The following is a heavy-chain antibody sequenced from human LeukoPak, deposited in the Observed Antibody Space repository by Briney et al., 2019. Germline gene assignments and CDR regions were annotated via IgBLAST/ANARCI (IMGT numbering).Heavy chain of an antibody. V-gene: IGHV1-18*01. Sequence: ASVKVSFKASGYTFTSYGISWVRQAPGLGLEWMGWISGYNANTNYAQKFQGRVTMTTDTTTTTAYMELRSLRSDDTAVYYCARDGYFDFWGQGTLVTVSS. CDR3: ARDGYFDF. CDR1: GYTFTSYG. J-gene: IGHJ4*02. CDR2: ISGYNANT.